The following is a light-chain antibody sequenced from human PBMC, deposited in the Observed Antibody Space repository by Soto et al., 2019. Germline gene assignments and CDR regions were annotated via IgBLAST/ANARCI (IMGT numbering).Light chain of an antibody. CDR1: QSVGSK. CDR2: DAS. Sequence: EIVMTQSPATLSVSPGERASLSCRASQSVGSKLAWYQHKPGQAPRLLIYDASTRATGFPARFSGSGSGTELTLTISSLQPEDFAVNYCQQYNNWPPFTFGPGTQVDIK. J-gene: IGKJ3*01. V-gene: IGKV3-15*01. CDR3: QQYNNWPPFT.